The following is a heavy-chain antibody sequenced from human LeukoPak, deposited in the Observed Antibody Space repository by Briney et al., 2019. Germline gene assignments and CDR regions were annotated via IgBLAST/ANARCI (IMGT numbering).Heavy chain of an antibody. Sequence: ASVKVSCKASGYTFTGYYMHWVRQAPGQGLEWMGWISAYNGNTNYAQKLQGRVTMTTDTSTSTAYMELRSLRSDDTAVYYCARLRISSLYSSSWYYFDYWGQGTLVTVSS. CDR1: GYTFTGYY. CDR3: ARLRISSLYSSSWYYFDY. D-gene: IGHD6-13*01. CDR2: ISAYNGNT. V-gene: IGHV1-18*04. J-gene: IGHJ4*02.